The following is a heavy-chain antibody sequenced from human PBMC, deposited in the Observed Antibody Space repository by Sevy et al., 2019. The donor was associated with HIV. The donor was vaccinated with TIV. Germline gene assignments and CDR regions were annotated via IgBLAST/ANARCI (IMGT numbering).Heavy chain of an antibody. CDR2: ISSSSSYI. CDR3: ARDAGIAAAGTGAFDF. J-gene: IGHJ3*01. Sequence: GGSLRLSCAASGFTFSSYSMNWVRQAPGKGLEWVSSISSSSSYIYYADSVKGRFTISRDNAKNSLYLQMNSLRAEDTAVYYCARDAGIAAAGTGAFDFWGQGTMVTVSS. V-gene: IGHV3-21*01. CDR1: GFTFSSYS. D-gene: IGHD6-13*01.